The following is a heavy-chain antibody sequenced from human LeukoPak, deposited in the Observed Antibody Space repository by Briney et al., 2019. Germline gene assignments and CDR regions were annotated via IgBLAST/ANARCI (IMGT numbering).Heavy chain of an antibody. V-gene: IGHV1-2*02. J-gene: IGHJ4*02. D-gene: IGHD3-16*02. Sequence: GASVKVSCEASGYTFTGFYIHWVRQAPGQGLEWMGWFNPNSGGTNYAQKFQGRVTMTRDTSISTAYMELSSLRSDDTAVYYCARGDYVWGTHHYPFDYWGQGTLVTVSS. CDR2: FNPNSGGT. CDR1: GYTFTGFY. CDR3: ARGDYVWGTHHYPFDY.